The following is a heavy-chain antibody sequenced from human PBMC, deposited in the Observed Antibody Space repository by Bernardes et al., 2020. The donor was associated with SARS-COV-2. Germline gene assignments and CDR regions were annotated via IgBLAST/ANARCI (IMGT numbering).Heavy chain of an antibody. Sequence: GGSLRLSCATSGFTFSDYAMSWIRQAPGKGLEWVSSISSSSSYIYYADSVKGRFTISRDNAKNSLYLQMNSLRAEDTAVYYCARDQDYYDSSGYVYYYYYGMDVWGQGTTVTVSS. CDR2: ISSSSSYI. CDR1: GFTFSDYA. V-gene: IGHV3-21*01. J-gene: IGHJ6*02. D-gene: IGHD3-22*01. CDR3: ARDQDYYDSSGYVYYYYYGMDV.